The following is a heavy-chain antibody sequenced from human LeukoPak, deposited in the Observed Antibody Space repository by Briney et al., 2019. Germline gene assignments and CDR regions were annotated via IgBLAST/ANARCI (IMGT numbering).Heavy chain of an antibody. J-gene: IGHJ4*02. CDR2: TYYRSKWYN. CDR1: GDSVSSNSAG. CDR3: ARGGGSLNY. Sequence: SQTLSLTCAISGDSVSSNSAGWNWIRQSPSRGLEWLGRTYYRSKWYNDYAVSVKGRIAINPDTSTNQFSLQLISVTPEDTAVYYCARGGGSLNYWGQGTLVTVSS. V-gene: IGHV6-1*01. D-gene: IGHD3-10*01.